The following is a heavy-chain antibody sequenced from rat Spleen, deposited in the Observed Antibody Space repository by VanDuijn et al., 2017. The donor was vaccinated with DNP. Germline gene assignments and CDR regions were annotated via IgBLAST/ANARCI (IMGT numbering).Heavy chain of an antibody. J-gene: IGHJ4*01. D-gene: IGHD1-12*02. CDR2: ISYDGSST. V-gene: IGHV5-7*01. CDR3: ARQTYYDGSYPYTMDA. CDR1: GFTFSNYE. Sequence: EVQLVESGGGLVQPGGSMKLSCAASGFTFSNYEMAWVRQAPKKGLEWVATISYDGSSTYYRDSVKGRFTISRDNAKSTLYLQMDSLRSEDTATYYCARQTYYDGSYPYTMDAWGQGTSVTVSS.